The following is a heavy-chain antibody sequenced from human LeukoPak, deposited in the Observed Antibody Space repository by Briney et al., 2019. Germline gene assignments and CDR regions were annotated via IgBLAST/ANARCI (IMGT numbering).Heavy chain of an antibody. CDR3: GSTLAVAGGYYFDY. D-gene: IGHD6-19*01. CDR2: IYYSGST. V-gene: IGHV4-59*08. CDR1: GGSISSYY. J-gene: IGHJ4*02. Sequence: PSETLSLTCTVSGGSISSYYWSWIRQPPGKGLEWIGYIYYSGSTNYNPSLKSRVTISVDTSKNQFSLKLRSATAADTAVYYCGSTLAVAGGYYFDYWGQGTLVTVSS.